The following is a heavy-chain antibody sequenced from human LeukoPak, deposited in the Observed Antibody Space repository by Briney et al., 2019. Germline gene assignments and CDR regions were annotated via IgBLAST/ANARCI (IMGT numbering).Heavy chain of an antibody. D-gene: IGHD3-16*01. CDR2: IYSGGST. J-gene: IGHJ6*02. V-gene: IGHV3-53*01. Sequence: GGSLRLSCAASGFTVSSNYMSWVRQAPGKGLEWVSVIYSGGSTYCADSVKGRFTISRDNSKNTLYLQMNSLRAEDTAVYYCAREKRLGLYGMDVWGQGTTVTVSS. CDR1: GFTVSSNY. CDR3: AREKRLGLYGMDV.